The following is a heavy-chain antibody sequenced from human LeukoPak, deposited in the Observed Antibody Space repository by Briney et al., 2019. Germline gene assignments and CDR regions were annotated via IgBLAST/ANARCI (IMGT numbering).Heavy chain of an antibody. Sequence: SETLSLTCTVSGGSISSYYWSWIRQPPGKGLEWIGYIYYCGSTNYNPSLKSRVTISVDTSKNQFSLKLSSVTAADTAVYYCARVTYYYDSSGSKGGTYYYYYYMDVWGKGTTVTISS. D-gene: IGHD3-22*01. J-gene: IGHJ6*03. CDR2: IYYCGST. CDR3: ARVTYYYDSSGSKGGTYYYYYYMDV. CDR1: GGSISSYY. V-gene: IGHV4-59*01.